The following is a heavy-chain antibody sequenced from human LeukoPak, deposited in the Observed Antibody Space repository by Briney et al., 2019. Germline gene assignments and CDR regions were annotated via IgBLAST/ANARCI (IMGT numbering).Heavy chain of an antibody. J-gene: IGHJ5*02. D-gene: IGHD6-19*01. V-gene: IGHV4-31*03. CDR2: IYYSGST. CDR1: GGSISSGGYY. Sequence: SSQTLSLTCTVSGGSISSGGYYWSWIRQHPGKGLEWIGYIYYSGSTYYNPSLKSRVTISVDTSKNQFSLKLSSVTAADTAVYYCARGFDSSKIRLMGWFDPWGQGTLVTVSS. CDR3: ARGFDSSKIRLMGWFDP.